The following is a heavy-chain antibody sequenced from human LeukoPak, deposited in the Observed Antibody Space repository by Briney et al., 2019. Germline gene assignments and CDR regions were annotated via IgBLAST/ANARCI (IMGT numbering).Heavy chain of an antibody. J-gene: IGHJ6*02. CDR1: GFTFSNYA. CDR3: AKDATHSYGYWYYYYGMDV. V-gene: IGHV3-23*01. Sequence: PPGGSLRLSCAASGFTFSNYAMTWVRQAPGKGLEWVSVISGSGGSTYYADSVKGRFTISRDNSKNTLYLQMNSLRAEDTAVYYCAKDATHSYGYWYYYYGMDVWGQGTTVTVSS. D-gene: IGHD5-18*01. CDR2: ISGSGGST.